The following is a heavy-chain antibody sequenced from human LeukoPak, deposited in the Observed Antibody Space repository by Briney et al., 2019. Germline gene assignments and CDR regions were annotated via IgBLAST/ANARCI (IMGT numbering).Heavy chain of an antibody. V-gene: IGHV3-21*01. D-gene: IGHD4-17*01. Sequence: GGSLRLSCEASGFTFSSFTMNWVRQAPGKGLEWVSSISSGRSYIYYADSVKGRFTISRDNAKNSLYLQMNSLRAEDTAVYYCALDYGDYYFDYWGQGTLVTVSS. CDR2: ISSGRSYI. CDR3: ALDYGDYYFDY. CDR1: GFTFSSFT. J-gene: IGHJ4*02.